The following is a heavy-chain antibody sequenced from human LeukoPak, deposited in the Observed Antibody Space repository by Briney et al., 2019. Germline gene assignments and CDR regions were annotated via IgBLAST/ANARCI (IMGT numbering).Heavy chain of an antibody. CDR1: GFTFSSYS. CDR3: ARPIIHDGLSAVY. V-gene: IGHV3-21*01. Sequence: GGSLRLSCAASGFTFSSYSMNWVRQAPGKGLEWVSSISSSSSYIYYADSVKGRFTISRDNAKNSLYLQMNSLRAEDTAVYYCARPIIHDGLSAVYWGQGTLVTVSS. J-gene: IGHJ4*02. D-gene: IGHD3-3*01. CDR2: ISSSSSYI.